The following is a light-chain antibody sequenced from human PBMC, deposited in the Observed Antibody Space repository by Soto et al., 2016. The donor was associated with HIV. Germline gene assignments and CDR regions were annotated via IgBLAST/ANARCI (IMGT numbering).Light chain of an antibody. CDR2: DDD. V-gene: IGLV3-21*03. J-gene: IGLJ2*01. CDR3: QVWDRSSDHVV. Sequence: SYVLTQPPSESVAPGKTTRITCGGDNIGSKSVHWYQQKPGQAPVLVVYDDDDRPSGIPERFSGSNSGNTATLTINGVEAGDEADYHCQVWDRSSDHVVFGGGTKLTVL. CDR1: NIGSKS.